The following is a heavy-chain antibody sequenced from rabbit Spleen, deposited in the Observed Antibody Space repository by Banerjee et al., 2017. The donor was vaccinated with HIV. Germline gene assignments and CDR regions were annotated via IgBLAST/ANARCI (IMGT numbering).Heavy chain of an antibody. CDR1: GFSFSSGYD. D-gene: IGHD2-1*01. V-gene: IGHV1S40*01. J-gene: IGHJ4*01. Sequence: QSLEESGGGLVQPEGSLTLICTASGFSFSSGYDMSWVRQAPGKGLEWIGFIYTGNGKNYYASWAKGRFTISKTSSTTVTLQMTSLTVADTATYFCARGSAAMTMVITGFYLNLWGPGTLVTVS. CDR3: ARGSAAMTMVITGFYLNL. CDR2: IYTGNGKN.